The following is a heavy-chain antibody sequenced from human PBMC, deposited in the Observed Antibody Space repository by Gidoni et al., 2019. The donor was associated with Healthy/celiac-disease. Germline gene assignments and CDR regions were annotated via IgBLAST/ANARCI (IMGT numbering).Heavy chain of an antibody. CDR3: ANSEKSSSWYPTDY. J-gene: IGHJ4*02. V-gene: IGHV1-69*01. CDR2: IIPIFGTA. D-gene: IGHD6-13*01. Sequence: QVQLVQSGAEEKKPGSLVKVSCQASGGTFHSYAISWVRKAPGQGLEWTGGIIPIFGTANYAQKFQGRVTITADESTSTAYMELSSLRSEDTAVYYCANSEKSSSWYPTDYWGQGTLVTVSS. CDR1: GGTFHSYA.